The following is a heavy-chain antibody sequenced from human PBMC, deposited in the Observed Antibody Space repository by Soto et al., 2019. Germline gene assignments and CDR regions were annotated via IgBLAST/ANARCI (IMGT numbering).Heavy chain of an antibody. CDR2: VYYSGGT. CDR1: GDSINRTNYY. D-gene: IGHD3-10*01. Sequence: QLQLQESGPGLVKPSETLSLTCTVSGDSINRTNYYWGWIRQPPGKGLEWIGSVYYSGGTYYNPSLESRLTISIDTSKRQFSLKLNSVTAADTAVYYCARQGVSDTFDIWGQGTMVTVSS. V-gene: IGHV4-39*01. CDR3: ARQGVSDTFDI. J-gene: IGHJ3*02.